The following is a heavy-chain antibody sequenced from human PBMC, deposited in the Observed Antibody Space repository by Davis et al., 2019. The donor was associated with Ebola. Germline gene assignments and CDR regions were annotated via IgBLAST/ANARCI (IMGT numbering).Heavy chain of an antibody. CDR2: TYYRSKWYN. V-gene: IGHV6-1*01. D-gene: IGHD6-19*01. CDR1: GDIVSSNSAA. CDR3: ARGSGYVDY. Sequence: SQTLSLTCAISGDIVSSNSAAWNSIRQSPSRGLEWLGRTYYRSKWYNDYAVSVKSRITINPGTSKNQFSLQLNSVTPEDTAVYYCARGSGYVDYWGQGTLVTVSS. J-gene: IGHJ4*02.